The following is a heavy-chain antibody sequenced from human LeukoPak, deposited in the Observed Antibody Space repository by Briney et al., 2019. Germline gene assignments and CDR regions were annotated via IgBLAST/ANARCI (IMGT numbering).Heavy chain of an antibody. Sequence: ASVKASCKASGYTFTSYYMHWVRQAPGRGLEWMGIINPSGGSTSYAQKFQGRVTMTRDTSTSTVYMELSSLRSEDTAVYYCARDWPTMGDAFDIWGQGTMVTVSS. D-gene: IGHD3-10*01. CDR2: INPSGGST. J-gene: IGHJ3*02. V-gene: IGHV1-46*03. CDR3: ARDWPTMGDAFDI. CDR1: GYTFTSYY.